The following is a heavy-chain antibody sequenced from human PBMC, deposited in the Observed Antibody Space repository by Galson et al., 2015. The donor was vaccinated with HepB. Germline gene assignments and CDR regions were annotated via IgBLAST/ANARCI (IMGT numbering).Heavy chain of an antibody. CDR2: IYYSGST. CDR1: GGSISSYY. J-gene: IGHJ4*02. Sequence: QVQLQESGPGLVKPSQTLSLTCTVSGGSISSYYWSWIRQPPGKGLEWIGYIYYSGSTNYNPSLKSRVTISVDTSKNQFSLKLSSVTAADTAVYYCASQPRIAAAGSLLWYWGQGTLVTVSS. D-gene: IGHD6-13*01. CDR3: ASQPRIAAAGSLLWY. V-gene: IGHV4-59*08.